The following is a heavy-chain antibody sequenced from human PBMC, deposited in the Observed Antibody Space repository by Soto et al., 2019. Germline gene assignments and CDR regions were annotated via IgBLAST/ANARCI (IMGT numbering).Heavy chain of an antibody. D-gene: IGHD2-2*01. CDR3: ARMRCSSTSCYPSLNYYYYGMDV. J-gene: IGHJ6*02. CDR2: IIPILGTA. CDR1: GGTFSSYA. Sequence: GASVKVSCKASGGTFSSYAISWVRQAPGQGLEWMGGIIPILGTANYAQKFQGRVTITADESTSTAYMELSSLRSEDTAVYYCARMRCSSTSCYPSLNYYYYGMDVWGQGTAVTVSS. V-gene: IGHV1-69*13.